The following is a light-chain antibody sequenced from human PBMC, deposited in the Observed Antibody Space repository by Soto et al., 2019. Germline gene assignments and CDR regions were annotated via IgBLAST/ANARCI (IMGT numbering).Light chain of an antibody. CDR2: SNN. CDR1: RSNIGSNT. Sequence: QSVLSQPPSASGTPGQRVTISCSGSRSNIGSNTVNWYRQLPGTAPNLLMYSNNQRPSGVSDRFSGSKSGTSASLAVRGLQSEDEADYYCATWDDSLNGHVVFGGGTKLTVL. J-gene: IGLJ2*01. CDR3: ATWDDSLNGHVV. V-gene: IGLV1-44*01.